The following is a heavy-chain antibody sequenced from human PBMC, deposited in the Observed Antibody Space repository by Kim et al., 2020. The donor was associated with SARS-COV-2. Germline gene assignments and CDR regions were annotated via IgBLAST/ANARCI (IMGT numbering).Heavy chain of an antibody. Sequence: GGSLRLSCAASGFTFSSYSMNWVRQAPGKGLEWVSSISSSSSYIYYADSVKGRFTISRDNAKNSLYLQMNSLRAEDTAVYYCAREAGIAAEPKPPYSTFDYWGQGTLVTVSS. CDR2: ISSSSSYI. D-gene: IGHD6-13*01. CDR1: GFTFSSYS. V-gene: IGHV3-21*01. J-gene: IGHJ4*02. CDR3: AREAGIAAEPKPPYSTFDY.